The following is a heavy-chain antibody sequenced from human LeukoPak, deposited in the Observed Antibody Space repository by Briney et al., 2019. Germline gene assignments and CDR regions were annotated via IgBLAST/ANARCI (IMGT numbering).Heavy chain of an antibody. Sequence: SETLSLTCAVYGGSFSGYYWSWIRQPPGKGLEWIGEINHSGSTNYNPSLKSRVTISVDTSKNQFSLKLSSVTAADTAVYYCARGDYGDLGNTAGVGRGDFDYWGQGTLVTVSS. CDR2: INHSGST. CDR1: GGSFSGYY. J-gene: IGHJ4*02. D-gene: IGHD4-17*01. CDR3: ARGDYGDLGNTAGVGRGDFDY. V-gene: IGHV4-34*01.